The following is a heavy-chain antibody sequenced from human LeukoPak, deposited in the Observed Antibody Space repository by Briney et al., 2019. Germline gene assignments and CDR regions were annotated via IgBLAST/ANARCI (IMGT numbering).Heavy chain of an antibody. D-gene: IGHD6-6*01. CDR3: VTPEGYSSSYYYYGMDV. CDR2: IIPIFGTA. J-gene: IGHJ6*02. Sequence: SVKVSCKASGGTFSSYAISWVRQAPGQGLEWMGGIIPIFGTANYAQKFQGRVTITADESTSTAYMELSSLRSEDTAVYYCVTPEGYSSSYYYYGMDVWGQGTTVTVSS. V-gene: IGHV1-69*13. CDR1: GGTFSSYA.